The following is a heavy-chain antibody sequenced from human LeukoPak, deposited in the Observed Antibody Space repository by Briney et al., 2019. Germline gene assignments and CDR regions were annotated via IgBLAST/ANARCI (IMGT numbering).Heavy chain of an antibody. V-gene: IGHV1-8*01. CDR1: GYTFTSYD. Sequence: ASVKVSCKASGYTFTSYDINWVRQATGQGLEWMGWMNPNSGNTGYAQKFQGRVTTTRNTSISTAYMELSSLRSEDTAVYYCATLWVGKEWLLSDMDVWGKGTTVTVSS. CDR2: MNPNSGNT. CDR3: ATLWVGKEWLLSDMDV. D-gene: IGHD3-3*01. J-gene: IGHJ6*03.